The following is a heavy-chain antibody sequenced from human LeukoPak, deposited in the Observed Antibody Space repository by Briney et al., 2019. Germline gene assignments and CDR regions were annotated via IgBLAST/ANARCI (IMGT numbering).Heavy chain of an antibody. J-gene: IGHJ4*02. D-gene: IGHD4/OR15-4a*01. CDR3: AKAGLVRGGALDS. Sequence: GGSLRLSCAASGFTFSSYSMTWVRQAPGKGLEWVSSITGTGDGTSAADSVKGRFTISRDSSKHTLYLQMNSLRVEDTAVYYCAKAGLVRGGALDSWGQGTLVTVSS. CDR1: GFTFSSYS. CDR2: ITGTGDGT. V-gene: IGHV3-23*01.